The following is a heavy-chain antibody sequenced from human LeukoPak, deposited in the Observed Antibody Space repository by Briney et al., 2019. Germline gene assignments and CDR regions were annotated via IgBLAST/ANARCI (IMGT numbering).Heavy chain of an antibody. Sequence: GGSLSLSCAASGFTFSNYDMTWIRQAPGKGLEWVSVINYSGVSTNYADSVKGRFTISRDNSKNTVYLQMNSLRVEDTAVYYCAKDQNWEGGYWGQGTLVTVSS. CDR3: AKDQNWEGGY. D-gene: IGHD7-27*01. J-gene: IGHJ4*02. CDR2: INYSGVST. CDR1: GFTFSNYD. V-gene: IGHV3-23*01.